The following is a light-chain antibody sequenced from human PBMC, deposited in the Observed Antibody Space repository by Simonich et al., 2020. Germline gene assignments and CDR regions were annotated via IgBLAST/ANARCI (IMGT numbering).Light chain of an antibody. Sequence: SYELTQPSSVSVSPGQTARITCSGVVLAKKYARWFQQKPGQAPVLVIYKDSERPSGLPERFSGSSAGTTVTLTISGAQVEDEADYYCYSAADNNLRVFGGGTKLTVL. CDR2: KDS. V-gene: IGLV3-27*01. CDR3: YSAADNNLRV. J-gene: IGLJ3*02. CDR1: VLAKKY.